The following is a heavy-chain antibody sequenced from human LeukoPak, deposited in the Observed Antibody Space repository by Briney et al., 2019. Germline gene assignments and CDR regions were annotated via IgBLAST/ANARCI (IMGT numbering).Heavy chain of an antibody. D-gene: IGHD4-17*01. CDR1: GGTFSSYT. Sequence: SVKASCKASGGTFSSYTISWVRQAPGQGLEWMGRIIPILGIANYAQKFQGRVTITADKSTSTAYMELSSLRSEDTAVYYCARGSGTTTSTFDYWGQGTLVTVSS. CDR2: IIPILGIA. J-gene: IGHJ4*02. V-gene: IGHV1-69*02. CDR3: ARGSGTTTSTFDY.